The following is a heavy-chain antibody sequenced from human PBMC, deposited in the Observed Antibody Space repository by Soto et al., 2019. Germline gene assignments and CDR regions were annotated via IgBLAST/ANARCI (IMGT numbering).Heavy chain of an antibody. CDR1: GGSISSYY. Sequence: SETLSLTCTVSGGSISSYYWSWIRQPPGKGLEWIGYIYYTGSTNYNPSLKSRLTISVDTSKSHFSLKLSSVTAADTAVYYCARADYDDYYFNYWGQGTLVTV. J-gene: IGHJ4*02. D-gene: IGHD4-17*01. CDR3: ARADYDDYYFNY. CDR2: IYYTGST. V-gene: IGHV4-59*01.